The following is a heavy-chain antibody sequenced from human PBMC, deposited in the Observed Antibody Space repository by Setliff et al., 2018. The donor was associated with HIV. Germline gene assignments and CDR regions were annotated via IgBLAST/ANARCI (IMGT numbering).Heavy chain of an antibody. CDR2: IYHSGTT. CDR1: AFSIISGYH. V-gene: IGHV4-38-2*01. D-gene: IGHD2-15*01. Sequence: SETLSLTCAVSAFSIISGYHWGWIRQPPGKGLEWIGSIYHSGTTYYNPSLKSRVTISGATSKNQFSLKLRSVTAADTAVYYCASLGYCSGVRCYQPSYYYYGLDVWGQGTTVTVSS. J-gene: IGHJ6*02. CDR3: ASLGYCSGVRCYQPSYYYYGLDV.